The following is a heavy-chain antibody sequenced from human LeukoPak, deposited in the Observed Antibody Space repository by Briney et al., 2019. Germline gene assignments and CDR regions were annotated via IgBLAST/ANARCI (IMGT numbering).Heavy chain of an antibody. CDR3: ARETYCSSTSCYPGWFDP. V-gene: IGHV4-39*07. D-gene: IGHD2-2*01. J-gene: IGHJ5*02. CDR2: IFYSGST. CDR1: GGSISTSSYY. Sequence: SETLSLTCTVSGGSISTSSYYWGWVRQPPGKGLEWIGNIFYSGSTYYSPSLKSRVTISLDTSKNQFSLKLSSVTAADTAVYYCARETYCSSTSCYPGWFDPWGQGTLVTVSS.